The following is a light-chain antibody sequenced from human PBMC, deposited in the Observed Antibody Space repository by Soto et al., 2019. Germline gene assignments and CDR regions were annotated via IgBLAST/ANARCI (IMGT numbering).Light chain of an antibody. CDR2: DVT. CDR1: SSDVGGYNY. J-gene: IGLJ1*01. V-gene: IGLV2-14*03. Sequence: QSVVTQPSSVSGSPGQSIAIYCTGTSSDVGGYNYVSWYQQHPGKAPKLMIYDVTNRPSGVSNRFSGSKSGNTASLTISGLQAEDEADYYCSSYTSSTTYVFGTGTKVTV. CDR3: SSYTSSTTYV.